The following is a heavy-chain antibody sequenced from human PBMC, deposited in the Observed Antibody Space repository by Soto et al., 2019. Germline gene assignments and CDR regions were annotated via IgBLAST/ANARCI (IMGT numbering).Heavy chain of an antibody. J-gene: IGHJ4*02. Sequence: QVHLVQSGAEVKKPGASVKVSCQGSGYAFTTYGITWVRQAPGQGLEWMGWISAHNGNTNYAQKLQGRVTVTRDTSTSKAYMELRSLRYEDTAVYCCARGRYGDYWGQGALVTVSS. CDR3: ARGRYGDY. CDR1: GYAFTTYG. D-gene: IGHD1-1*01. CDR2: ISAHNGNT. V-gene: IGHV1-18*01.